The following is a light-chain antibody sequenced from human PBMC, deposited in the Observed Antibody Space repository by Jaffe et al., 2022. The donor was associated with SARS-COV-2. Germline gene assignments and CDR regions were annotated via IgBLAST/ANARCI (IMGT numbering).Light chain of an antibody. CDR1: SSNIGSKT. CDR3: SAWDDSLNGWV. CDR2: DNN. Sequence: QSVLTQPPSASGTPGQRVTISCSGSSSNIGSKTVNWYQQLPGTAPKLLMYDNNQRPSGVPDRFSGSKSGTSASLAISGLQSEDEADYYCSAWDDSLNGWVFGGGTKLTVL. J-gene: IGLJ3*02. V-gene: IGLV1-44*01.